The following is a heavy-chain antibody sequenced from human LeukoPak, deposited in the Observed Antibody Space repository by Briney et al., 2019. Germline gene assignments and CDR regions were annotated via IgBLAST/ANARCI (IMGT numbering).Heavy chain of an antibody. CDR3: ARYTGRFDY. CDR1: GFTFSSYW. V-gene: IGHV3-7*01. J-gene: IGHJ4*02. D-gene: IGHD2-2*02. CDR2: IKQDGSEI. Sequence: GGSLRLSCAASGFTFSSYWMSWVRQAPGKGLEWVANIKQDGSEIHYVDSVEGRFTISRDNAKNSLYLQMNSLRAEDTAVYYCARYTGRFDYWGQGTLVTVSS.